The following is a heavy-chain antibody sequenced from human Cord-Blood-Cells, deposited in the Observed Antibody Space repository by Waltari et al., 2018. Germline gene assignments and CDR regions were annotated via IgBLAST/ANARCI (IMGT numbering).Heavy chain of an antibody. Sequence: QVQLQESGPGLVKPSETLSLTCTVSGGSISSYYWSWILQPPGKGLEWIGYIYYSGSTNYNPSLKSRVTISVDTSKNQFSLKLSSVTAADTAVYYCARAPGYSNDAFDIWGQGTMVTVSS. CDR2: IYYSGST. D-gene: IGHD4-4*01. CDR1: GGSISSYY. CDR3: ARAPGYSNDAFDI. V-gene: IGHV4-59*01. J-gene: IGHJ3*02.